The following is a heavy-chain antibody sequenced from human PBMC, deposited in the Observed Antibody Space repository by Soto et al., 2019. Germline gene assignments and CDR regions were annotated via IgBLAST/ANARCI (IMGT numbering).Heavy chain of an antibody. Sequence: GGSLRLSCAASGFTFSSYGMHWVRQAPGKGLEWVAVISYDGSNKYYADSVKGRFTISRDNSKNTLYLQMNSLRAEDTAVYYCAKGGSRGRSWKYYFDYWGQGTLVTVSS. J-gene: IGHJ4*02. CDR2: ISYDGSNK. CDR3: AKGGSRGRSWKYYFDY. CDR1: GFTFSSYG. D-gene: IGHD3-16*01. V-gene: IGHV3-30*18.